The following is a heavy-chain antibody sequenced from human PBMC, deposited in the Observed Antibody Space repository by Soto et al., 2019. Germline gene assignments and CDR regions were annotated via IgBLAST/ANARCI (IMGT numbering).Heavy chain of an antibody. J-gene: IGHJ4*02. V-gene: IGHV1-69*08. D-gene: IGHD3-10*01. CDR1: GGTFSSYT. CDR3: AREEYYCGSGAFINY. CDR2: IISILGIA. Sequence: QVQLVQSGAEVKKPGSSVKVSCKASGGTFSSYTISWVRQAPGQGLEWMGRIISILGIANYAQKVQVSVTITADKSTRSAYVELSSLRSEDPAVYYCAREEYYCGSGAFINYWGQGTLVTVSS.